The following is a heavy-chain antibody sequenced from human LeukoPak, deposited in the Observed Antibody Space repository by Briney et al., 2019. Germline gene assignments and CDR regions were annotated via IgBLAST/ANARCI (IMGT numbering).Heavy chain of an antibody. J-gene: IGHJ4*02. V-gene: IGHV3-30*02. CDR1: GFTFRGYG. Sequence: GGSLRLSCAASGFTFRGYGMHWVRQTPGRGLEWVAFIRPDGSDKYYRDSVRGRFTISRDNSKNTLDLQMNSLGGEDTALYYCAKDRELGGIYFDCWGQGTLVSVSS. CDR2: IRPDGSDK. D-gene: IGHD1-7*01. CDR3: AKDRELGGIYFDC.